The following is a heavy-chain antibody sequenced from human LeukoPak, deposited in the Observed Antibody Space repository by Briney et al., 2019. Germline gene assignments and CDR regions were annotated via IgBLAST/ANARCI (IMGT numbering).Heavy chain of an antibody. CDR1: GGSISSYY. CDR3: ARGFASYSSSSDSDAFDI. D-gene: IGHD6-6*01. CDR2: IYYSGST. V-gene: IGHV4-59*01. Sequence: SETLSLTCTVSGGSISSYYWSWIRQPPGKGLEWIGYIYYSGSTNYNPSLKSRVTISVDTSKNQFSLKLSSVTAADTAVYYCARGFASYSSSSDSDAFDIWGQGTMVTVSS. J-gene: IGHJ3*02.